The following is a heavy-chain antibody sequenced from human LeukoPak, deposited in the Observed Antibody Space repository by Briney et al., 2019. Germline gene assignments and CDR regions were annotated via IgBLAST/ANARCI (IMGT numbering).Heavy chain of an antibody. V-gene: IGHV1-69*05. D-gene: IGHD2-21*02. CDR1: GGTFSSYA. CDR3: AREKTAILHY. J-gene: IGHJ4*02. Sequence: SVRVSXKASGGTFSSYAISWVRQAPGQGLEWMGRIIPIFGTANYAQKFQGRVTITTDESTSTAYMELSSLRSEDTAVYYCAREKTAILHYWGQGTLVTVSS. CDR2: IIPIFGTA.